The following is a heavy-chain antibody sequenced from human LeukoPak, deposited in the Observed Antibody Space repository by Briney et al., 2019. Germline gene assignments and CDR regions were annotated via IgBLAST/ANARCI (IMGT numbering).Heavy chain of an antibody. CDR1: GGSIRSSSYN. D-gene: IGHD1-26*01. V-gene: IGHV4-39*07. J-gene: IGHJ6*03. CDR3: ARTGGSFYFYYYMDI. CDR2: IHYTGTT. Sequence: SETLSLTCTVSGGSIRSSSYNWVWIRQSPGKGLDCIGSIHYTGTTFYNPSLKSRVTISVDTSKNQFSLKLNSVTAADTAVYYCARTGGSFYFYYYMDIWGEGTTVTVSS.